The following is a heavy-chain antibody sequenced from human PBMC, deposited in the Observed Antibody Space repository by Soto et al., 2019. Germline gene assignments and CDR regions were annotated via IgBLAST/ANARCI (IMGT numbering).Heavy chain of an antibody. D-gene: IGHD3-3*01. J-gene: IGHJ4*02. V-gene: IGHV3-9*01. CDR3: ANGRYDFWSPYYFDS. CDR2: ITWNSRVL. Sequence: QTGGSLRLSCVGTGLNFDDFAMHWVRQAPGKGLEWVSGITWNSRVLAYADSVKGRFTISRDNARNSLYLQMDSLRDEDTALYYCANGRYDFWSPYYFDSWGQGTLVTVSS. CDR1: GLNFDDFA.